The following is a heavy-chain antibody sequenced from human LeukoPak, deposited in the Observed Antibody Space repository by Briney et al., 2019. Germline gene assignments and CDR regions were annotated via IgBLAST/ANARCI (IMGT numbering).Heavy chain of an antibody. CDR2: ISAYNGNT. CDR3: ARRSQEQQLVLYYYYYMDV. CDR1: GYTFTSYG. Sequence: ASVKVSCKASGYTFTSYGISWVRQAPGQGLEWIGWISAYNGNTNYAQKLQGRVTMTTDTSTSTAYMELRSLRSDDTAVYYCARRSQEQQLVLYYYYYMDVWGKGTTVTVSS. V-gene: IGHV1-18*01. J-gene: IGHJ6*03. D-gene: IGHD6-13*01.